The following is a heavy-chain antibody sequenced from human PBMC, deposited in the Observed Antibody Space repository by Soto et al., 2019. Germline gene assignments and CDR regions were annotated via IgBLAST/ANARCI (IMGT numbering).Heavy chain of an antibody. V-gene: IGHV4-34*01. J-gene: IGHJ4*02. D-gene: IGHD5-18*01. CDR3: ARDEGGIQLGSYYFDY. Sequence: QVQLQQWGAGLLKPSETLSLTCAVYGGSFSGYYWSCIRQPLGKGLEWMGDLNHSGSTNSNPSLKSRDTISVDTSKNQFALKLSSVTAADTAVYYCARDEGGIQLGSYYFDYWGQGTLVTVSS. CDR1: GGSFSGYY. CDR2: LNHSGST.